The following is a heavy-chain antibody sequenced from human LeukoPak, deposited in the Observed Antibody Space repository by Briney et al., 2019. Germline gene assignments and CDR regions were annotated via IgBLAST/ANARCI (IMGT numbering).Heavy chain of an antibody. CDR1: DDSISSSSYH. D-gene: IGHD2-8*01. J-gene: IGHJ5*02. CDR2: IYYSGST. CDR3: AREPRFCTNGVCYPRWFDP. V-gene: IGHV4-39*07. Sequence: SETLSLTCTVSDDSISSSSYHRGWIRQPPGKGLEWIGSIYYSGSTYYSPSLKSRVTISVDTSKNQFSLKLSSVTAADTAVYYCAREPRFCTNGVCYPRWFDPWGQGTLVTVSS.